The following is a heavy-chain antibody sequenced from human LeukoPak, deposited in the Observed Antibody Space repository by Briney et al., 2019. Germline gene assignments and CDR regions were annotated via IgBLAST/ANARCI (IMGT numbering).Heavy chain of an antibody. D-gene: IGHD5-18*01. CDR1: GFSFSSYG. V-gene: IGHV3-30*03. J-gene: IGHJ6*02. Sequence: GTPLRLSCAASGFSFSSYGMHWVRQAPGKGLEWVAVVAYDGSNTVYADSMKGRFTISRDNAKNSLYLQMNSLRAEDTAVYYCARDSGYSYGAGDYYYYYGMDVWGQGTTVTVSS. CDR2: VAYDGSNT. CDR3: ARDSGYSYGAGDYYYYYGMDV.